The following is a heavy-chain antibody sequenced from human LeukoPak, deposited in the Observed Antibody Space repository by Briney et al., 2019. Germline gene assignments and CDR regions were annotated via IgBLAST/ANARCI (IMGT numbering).Heavy chain of an antibody. CDR3: ARDAYVSYYYYGMDV. Sequence: SETLSLTRTLSGGSISSYYCSCIREPPGHELESCGYIYYSVTANYNPSLKSRVTISVDPSKNQFSLKLTSVTAADTAVYYCARDAYVSYYYYGMDVWGKGTTVTVSS. J-gene: IGHJ6*04. V-gene: IGHV4-59*01. CDR1: GGSISSYY. D-gene: IGHD3-16*01. CDR2: IYYSVTA.